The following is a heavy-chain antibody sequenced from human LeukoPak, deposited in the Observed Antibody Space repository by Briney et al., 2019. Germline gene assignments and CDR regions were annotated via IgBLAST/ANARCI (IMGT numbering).Heavy chain of an antibody. D-gene: IGHD5-12*01. Sequence: GGSLRLSCAASGFTFSSYSMNWVRQAPGKGLEWVSSISSSSSYIYYADSVKGRFTISRDNAKNSLYLQMNSLRAEDTAVYYCARDPTGSGYVVNWFDPWGQGTLVTVSS. V-gene: IGHV3-21*01. J-gene: IGHJ5*02. CDR3: ARDPTGSGYVVNWFDP. CDR2: ISSSSSYI. CDR1: GFTFSSYS.